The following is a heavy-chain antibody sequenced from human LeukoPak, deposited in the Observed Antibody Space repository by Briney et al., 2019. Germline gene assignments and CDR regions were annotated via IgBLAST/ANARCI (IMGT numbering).Heavy chain of an antibody. CDR1: GFTFTANT. Sequence: PGGSLRLSCAASGFTFTANTVSWVPQAPGKGLEWVSSISGSGASTHYADSVKGRFTISRDNSKNTLYLQMNSLRAEDTAVYYCARSARGTVTTDYWGQGTLVTVSS. V-gene: IGHV3-23*01. J-gene: IGHJ4*02. CDR2: ISGSGAST. D-gene: IGHD4-17*01. CDR3: ARSARGTVTTDY.